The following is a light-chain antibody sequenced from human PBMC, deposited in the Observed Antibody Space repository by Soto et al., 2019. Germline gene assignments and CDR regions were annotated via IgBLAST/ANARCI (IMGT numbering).Light chain of an antibody. J-gene: IGKJ1*01. Sequence: EIVLTQSPGTLSLSPGEIATLYFSASQSVSNNYLAWYQQKPGQAPRLLIYGASNRATGIPARFSGSGSGTDFTLTISRLEPEDFAVYYCQQYGSSPWTFGQGTKVDIK. CDR2: GAS. CDR3: QQYGSSPWT. CDR1: QSVSNNY. V-gene: IGKV3-20*01.